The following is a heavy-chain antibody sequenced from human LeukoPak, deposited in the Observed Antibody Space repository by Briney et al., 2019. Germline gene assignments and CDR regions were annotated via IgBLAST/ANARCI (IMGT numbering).Heavy chain of an antibody. V-gene: IGHV3-30-3*01. J-gene: IGHJ4*02. CDR3: ARGTGSGSFLIDY. CDR2: ISDDGSRT. Sequence: GRSLRLSCAASGFTFNIYAMHWVRQAPGKGLEWVAFISDDGSRTYYANSVKGRFTISRDYSRKTLFVQMNSLRPEDTAMYYCARGTGSGSFLIDYWGQGTLDSVSS. CDR1: GFTFNIYA. D-gene: IGHD3-10*01.